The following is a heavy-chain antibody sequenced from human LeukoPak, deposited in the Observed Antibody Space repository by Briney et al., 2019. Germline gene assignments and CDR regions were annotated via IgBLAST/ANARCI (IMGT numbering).Heavy chain of an antibody. D-gene: IGHD5-18*01. CDR1: GGTFSSYA. V-gene: IGHV1-69*01. CDR2: IIPIFGTA. CDR3: AREIGGILVFDY. J-gene: IGHJ4*02. Sequence: GSSVKVSCKASGGTFSSYAISWVRQAPGQGLEWMGGIIPIFGTANYAQKFQGRVTITADESTSTAYMELSSLRSDDTAVYCCAREIGGILVFDYWGQGTLVTVSS.